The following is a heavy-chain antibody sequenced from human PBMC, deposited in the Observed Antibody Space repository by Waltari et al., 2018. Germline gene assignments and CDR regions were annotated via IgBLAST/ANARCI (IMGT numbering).Heavy chain of an antibody. V-gene: IGHV3-33*06. J-gene: IGHJ4*02. Sequence: QVQLVESGGGVVQPGRSLRLSCAASGFTFSSYGMHWVRQAPGKGLGWVAVIWYDGSNKYYADSVKGRFTISRDNSKNTLYLQMNSLRAEDTAVYYCAKTGSSSSLDYWGQGTLVTVSS. D-gene: IGHD6-13*01. CDR3: AKTGSSSSLDY. CDR2: IWYDGSNK. CDR1: GFTFSSYG.